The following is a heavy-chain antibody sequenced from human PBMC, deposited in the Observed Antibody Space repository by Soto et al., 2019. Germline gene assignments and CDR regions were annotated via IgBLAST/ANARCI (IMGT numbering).Heavy chain of an antibody. V-gene: IGHV3-21*01. CDR1: GFTFSSYI. CDR3: ARHPGVLQAYSLAPFDP. D-gene: IGHD2-15*01. Sequence: VGSLIVSGVASGFTFSSYIMNWVRQAPGEGLEWVSSISSSSTYIYYADSVKVRFTISRDNAKNSVFLQLNSLRAEDTAVYFCARHPGVLQAYSLAPFDPWGQATLLTVSS. J-gene: IGHJ5*02. CDR2: ISSSSTYI.